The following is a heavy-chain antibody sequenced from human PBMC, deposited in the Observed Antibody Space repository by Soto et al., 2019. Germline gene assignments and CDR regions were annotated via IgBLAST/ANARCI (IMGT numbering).Heavy chain of an antibody. Sequence: QVQLQESGPGLVKPSQTLSRTCTVSGGSISSGGYYWSWIRQHPGKGLEWIGYIYYSGSTYYNPSLKSRVTISVDTSKNQFSLKLSSVTAADTAVYYCARALGDYYDSSGYYSFTIGMDVWGQGTTVTVSS. CDR2: IYYSGST. J-gene: IGHJ6*02. D-gene: IGHD3-22*01. V-gene: IGHV4-31*03. CDR3: ARALGDYYDSSGYYSFTIGMDV. CDR1: GGSISSGGYY.